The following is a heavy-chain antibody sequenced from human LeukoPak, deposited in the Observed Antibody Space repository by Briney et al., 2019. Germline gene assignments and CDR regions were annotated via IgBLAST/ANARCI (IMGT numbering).Heavy chain of an antibody. CDR3: ARGGGKGPALRFLECLPPPNYYYYYYMDV. CDR1: GYTFTSYD. Sequence: ASVKVSCKASGYTFTSYDINWVRQATGQGLEWMGWMNPNSGNTGYAQKFQGRVTITRNTSISTAYMELSSLRSEDTAVYYCARGGGKGPALRFLECLPPPNYYYYYYMDVWGKGTTVTVSS. V-gene: IGHV1-8*03. CDR2: MNPNSGNT. D-gene: IGHD3-3*01. J-gene: IGHJ6*03.